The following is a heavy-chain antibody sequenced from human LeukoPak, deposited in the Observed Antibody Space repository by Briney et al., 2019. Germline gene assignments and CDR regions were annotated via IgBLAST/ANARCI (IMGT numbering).Heavy chain of an antibody. CDR1: GYTFTSYY. CDR2: INPNSGGT. Sequence: GASVKVSCKASGYTFTSYYMHWVRQAPGQGLEWMGWINPNSGGTNYAQKFQGRVTMTRDTSISTAYMELSRLRSDDTAVYYCVRDWGFDWLLYLFDYWGQGTLVTVSS. J-gene: IGHJ4*02. D-gene: IGHD3-9*01. CDR3: VRDWGFDWLLYLFDY. V-gene: IGHV1-2*02.